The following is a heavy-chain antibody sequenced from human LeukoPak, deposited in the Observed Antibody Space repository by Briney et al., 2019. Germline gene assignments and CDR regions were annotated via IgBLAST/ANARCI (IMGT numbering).Heavy chain of an antibody. Sequence: ASVKVSCKASGGTFSSYGISWVRQAPGQGLEWMGWISAYNGNTNYAQKLQGRVTMTTDTSTSTAYMELRSLRSDDTAVYYCARGPPMIVVVITTLDYWGQGTLVTVSS. CDR3: ARGPPMIVVVITTLDY. J-gene: IGHJ4*02. D-gene: IGHD3-22*01. CDR1: GGTFSSYG. V-gene: IGHV1-18*01. CDR2: ISAYNGNT.